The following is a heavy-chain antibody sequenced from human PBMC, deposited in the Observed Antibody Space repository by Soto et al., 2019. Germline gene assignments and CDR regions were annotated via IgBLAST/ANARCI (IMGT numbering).Heavy chain of an antibody. CDR2: IRSKAYGETT. CDR3: TKYTYTSRYSYFGMDV. J-gene: IGHJ6*02. CDR1: GFTFGDYA. Sequence: SLRLSCTGSGFTFGDYAISWSRQAPGKGLEWVGVIRSKAYGETTDYAASVKGRFTILRDDSKSIAYLQMNSLQSEDTGVYYCTKYTYTSRYSYFGMDVWGHGTTGTVS. D-gene: IGHD2-2*01. V-gene: IGHV3-49*03.